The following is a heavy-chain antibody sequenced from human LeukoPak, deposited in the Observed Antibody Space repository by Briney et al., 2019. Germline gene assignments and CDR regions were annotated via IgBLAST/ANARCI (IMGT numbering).Heavy chain of an antibody. V-gene: IGHV3-30*04. CDR2: ISYDGSNK. D-gene: IGHD3-9*01. CDR1: GFTFSSYA. Sequence: HPGGSLRLSCAASGFTFSSYAMHWVRQAPGKGLEWVAVISYDGSNKYYADSVKGRFTISRDNSKNTLYLQMNSLRAEDTAVYYCAKDMRFDWTPYYFDYWGQGTLVTVSS. CDR3: AKDMRFDWTPYYFDY. J-gene: IGHJ4*02.